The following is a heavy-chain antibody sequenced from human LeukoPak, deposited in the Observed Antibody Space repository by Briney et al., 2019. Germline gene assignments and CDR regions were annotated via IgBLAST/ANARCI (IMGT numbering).Heavy chain of an antibody. CDR2: IYYKGTS. D-gene: IGHD2-15*01. CDR3: ARGPGACSGGSCYSSDALEI. Sequence: SETLSLTCSVSGGSMSGNYWSWIRQSPGKGLEWIGYIYYKGTSHYYPSLKNRATISLDMSKNQFSLNLTSVTATDSAVYYCARGPGACSGGSCYSSDALEIWGQGTRVTVSS. V-gene: IGHV4-59*01. CDR1: GGSMSGNY. J-gene: IGHJ3*02.